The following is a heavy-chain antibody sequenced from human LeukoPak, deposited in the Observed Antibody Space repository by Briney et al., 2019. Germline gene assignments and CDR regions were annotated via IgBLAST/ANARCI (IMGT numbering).Heavy chain of an antibody. V-gene: IGHV1-69*04. CDR1: GGTFSSYA. CDR2: IVPIFGIA. CDR3: ARGIPRFDP. J-gene: IGHJ5*02. Sequence: SVKVSCKASGGTFSSYAISWVRQAPGQGLEWMGRIVPIFGIANYAQKFQGRVTITADKSTSTAYMELSSLRSEDTAVYYCARGIPRFDPWGQGTLVTVSS.